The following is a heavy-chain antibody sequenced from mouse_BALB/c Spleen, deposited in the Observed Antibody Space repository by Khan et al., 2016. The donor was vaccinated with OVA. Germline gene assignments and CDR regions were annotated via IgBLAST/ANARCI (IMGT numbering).Heavy chain of an antibody. J-gene: IGHJ4*01. D-gene: IGHD2-3*01. CDR2: ISYSGST. Sequence: EVQLQESGPGLVKPSQSLSLTCTVTGYSITSDYAWNWIRQFPGNKLECMGYISYSGSTNYNPSLKSRISITRATSKNQFFLQLNSVTTEDTATYYCARDGSRYNYAMDYWGQGTSVTVAS. CDR3: ARDGSRYNYAMDY. CDR1: GYSITSDYA. V-gene: IGHV3-2*02.